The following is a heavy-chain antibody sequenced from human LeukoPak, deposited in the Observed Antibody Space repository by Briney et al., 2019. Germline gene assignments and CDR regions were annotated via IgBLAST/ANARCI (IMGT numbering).Heavy chain of an antibody. Sequence: SETLSLTCTVSGGSISSYYWSWIRQPPGKGLEWIGYIYYSGSTYYNPSLKSRVTISVDTSKNQFSLKLSSVTAADTAVYYCARVVTVRGVIITLYYFDYWGQGTLVTVSS. CDR1: GGSISSYY. CDR3: ARVVTVRGVIITLYYFDY. J-gene: IGHJ4*02. D-gene: IGHD3-10*01. CDR2: IYYSGST. V-gene: IGHV4-59*12.